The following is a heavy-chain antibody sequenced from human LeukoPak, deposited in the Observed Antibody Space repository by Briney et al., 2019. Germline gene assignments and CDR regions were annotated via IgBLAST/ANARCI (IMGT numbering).Heavy chain of an antibody. J-gene: IGHJ4*02. CDR2: MNPNSGNT. CDR3: ASEVQLERRGFDY. CDR1: GYTFTSYD. V-gene: IGHV1-8*01. Sequence: GASVKVSCKASGYTFTSYDINWVRQATGQGLEWMGWMNPNSGNTGYAQKFQGRVTTTRNTSISTAYMELSSLRSGDTAVYYCASEVQLERRGFDYWGQGTLVTVSS. D-gene: IGHD1-1*01.